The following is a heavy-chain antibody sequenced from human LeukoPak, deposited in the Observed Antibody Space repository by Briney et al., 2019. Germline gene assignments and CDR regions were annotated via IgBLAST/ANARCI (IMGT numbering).Heavy chain of an antibody. Sequence: GGSLRLSCAVSGFTFSSYGMHWVRQAPGKGLEWVAVIWYDGSNKYYAGSVKGRFTISRDNSKNTLYLQMNSLRAEDTAVYYCARAEEAHYYGSGSYYTFGGQGTLVTVSS. V-gene: IGHV3-33*01. D-gene: IGHD3-10*01. CDR1: GFTFSSYG. J-gene: IGHJ4*02. CDR3: ARAEEAHYYGSGSYYTF. CDR2: IWYDGSNK.